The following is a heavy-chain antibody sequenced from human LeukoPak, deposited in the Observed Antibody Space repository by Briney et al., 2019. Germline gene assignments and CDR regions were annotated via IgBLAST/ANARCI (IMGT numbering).Heavy chain of an antibody. Sequence: PSQTLSLTCAVSGGSISSGGYSWSWIRQPPGKGLEWIGYIYHSGSTYYNPSLKSRVTISVDRSKNQFSLKLSSVTAADTAVYYCAREGSSSWYVDAFDIWGQGTMVTVSS. CDR1: GGSISSGGYS. J-gene: IGHJ3*02. CDR2: IYHSGST. D-gene: IGHD6-13*01. CDR3: AREGSSSWYVDAFDI. V-gene: IGHV4-30-2*01.